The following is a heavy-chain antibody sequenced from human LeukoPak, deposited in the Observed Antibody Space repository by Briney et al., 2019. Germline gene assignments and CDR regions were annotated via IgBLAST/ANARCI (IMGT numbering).Heavy chain of an antibody. CDR1: GFTFSIYA. CDR2: LSESGGLA. Sequence: PGGSLRLSCAASGFTFSIYAKAWVRQAPGQGLERVSTLSESGGLAYYADSVKGRFTISRDNSKNTLYLQVNSLRAEDTAVYYCAKEGRPNSGGGYFDYWGQGTLVTVSP. D-gene: IGHD4-23*01. CDR3: AKEGRPNSGGGYFDY. J-gene: IGHJ4*02. V-gene: IGHV3-23*01.